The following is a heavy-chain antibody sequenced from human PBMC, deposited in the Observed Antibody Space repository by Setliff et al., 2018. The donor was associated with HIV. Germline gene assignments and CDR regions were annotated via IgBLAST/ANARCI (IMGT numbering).Heavy chain of an antibody. J-gene: IGHJ6*03. Sequence: ASVKVSCKASGGTFSSYGISWVRQAPGQGLERMGGITPISGTANYAQKFQGRVTIAADEFTSTAYMELSSLRSEDTAVYYCVRGGQYYRSTYYYYYMDVWGKGTTVTVSS. CDR2: ITPISGTA. CDR1: GGTFSSYG. CDR3: VRGGQYYRSTYYYYYMDV. D-gene: IGHD3-16*02. V-gene: IGHV1-69*13.